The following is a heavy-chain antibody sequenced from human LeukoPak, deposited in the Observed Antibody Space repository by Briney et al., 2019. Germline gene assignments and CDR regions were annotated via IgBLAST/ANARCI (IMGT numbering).Heavy chain of an antibody. CDR3: AKRWTQLWLRSPFYFDY. J-gene: IGHJ4*02. V-gene: IGHV3-23*01. Sequence: GGSLRLSCAASGFTFSSYAMSWVRQAPGKGLEWVSAISGSGGSTYYADSVKGRFTISRDNSKNTLYLQMNSLRAEDTAVYYCAKRWTQLWLRSPFYFDYWGQGTLVTVSS. D-gene: IGHD5-18*01. CDR2: ISGSGGST. CDR1: GFTFSSYA.